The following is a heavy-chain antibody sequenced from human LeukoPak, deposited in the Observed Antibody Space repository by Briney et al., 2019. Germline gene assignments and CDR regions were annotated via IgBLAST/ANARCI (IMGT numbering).Heavy chain of an antibody. Sequence: SETLSLTCTVSGGSISSSSYYWGWIRQPPGKGLEWIGSIYYSGSTYYNPSLKSRVTISVDTSKNQFSLKLSSVTAADTAVYYCARDLISIMVRGPYAFDIWGQGTMVTVSP. CDR1: GGSISSSSYY. CDR3: ARDLISIMVRGPYAFDI. J-gene: IGHJ3*02. CDR2: IYYSGST. V-gene: IGHV4-39*07. D-gene: IGHD3-10*01.